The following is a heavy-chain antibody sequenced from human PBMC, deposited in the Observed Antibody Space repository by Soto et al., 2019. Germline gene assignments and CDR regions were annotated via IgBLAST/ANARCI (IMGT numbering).Heavy chain of an antibody. CDR2: VIPMVGMS. J-gene: IGHJ4*02. CDR1: GGTFNFYS. D-gene: IGHD3-10*01. CDR3: AASCGSGSAHFGY. Sequence: QVQLVQSGAEVKKPGSSVKVSCTASGGTFNFYSISWVRQAPGQGLEWVGRVIPMVGMSEYAQKFQGRVTSTADKSTSTGYMTLRSLGSEDTAVYDCAASCGSGSAHFGYWGQGTLVTVSS. V-gene: IGHV1-69*02.